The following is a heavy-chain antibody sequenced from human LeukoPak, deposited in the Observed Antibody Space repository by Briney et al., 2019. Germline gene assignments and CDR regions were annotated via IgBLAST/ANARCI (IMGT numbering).Heavy chain of an antibody. V-gene: IGHV3-7*05. Sequence: PGGSLRLSCAASGFAFTNYAMSWVRQAPGKGLEWVANIKQDGSEKYYVDSVKGRFTISRDNAKNSLYLQMNSLRAEDTAVYYCARDFLTYYESSGQGAYFDYWGQGTLVTVSS. CDR1: GFAFTNYA. D-gene: IGHD3-22*01. CDR3: ARDFLTYYESSGQGAYFDY. J-gene: IGHJ4*02. CDR2: IKQDGSEK.